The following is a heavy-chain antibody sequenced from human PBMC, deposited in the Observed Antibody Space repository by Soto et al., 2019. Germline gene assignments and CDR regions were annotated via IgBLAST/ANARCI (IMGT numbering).Heavy chain of an antibody. CDR2: IYPGDSDT. CDR3: ARSSIAAAPYYYYGMDV. J-gene: IGHJ6*02. V-gene: IGHV5-51*01. Sequence: GESLKISCKGSGYSFTSYWIGWVRQMPGKGLEWMGIIYPGDSDTRYSPSFQGQVTISADKSISTAYLQWSSLKASDTAMYYCARSSIAAAPYYYYGMDVWGQGTTVTVSS. CDR1: GYSFTSYW. D-gene: IGHD6-13*01.